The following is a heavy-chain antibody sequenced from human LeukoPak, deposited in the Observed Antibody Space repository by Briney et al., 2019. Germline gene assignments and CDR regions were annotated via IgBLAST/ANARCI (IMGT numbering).Heavy chain of an antibody. CDR2: ISTSSSSK. J-gene: IGHJ4*02. D-gene: IGHD1-26*01. CDR1: GFTFSSYR. CDR3: ARWDAFFLIDF. Sequence: PGGSLRLSCAVSGFTFSSYRMSWVRQAPGKGLEWVSSISTSSSSKYYADSVKGRFTISRDNAKNSLDLQMNSLRAEDTAVYYCARWDAFFLIDFWGRGTLVTVSS. V-gene: IGHV3-21*01.